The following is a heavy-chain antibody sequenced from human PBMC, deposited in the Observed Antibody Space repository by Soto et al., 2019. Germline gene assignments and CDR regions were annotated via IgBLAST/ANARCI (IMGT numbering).Heavy chain of an antibody. J-gene: IGHJ4*02. CDR1: GFTFSNAW. D-gene: IGHD4-17*01. V-gene: IGHV3-15*07. Sequence: GGSLRLSCAASGFTFSNAWMNWVRQAPGKGLEWVGRIKSKTDGGTTDYAAPVKGRFTISRDDSKNTLYLQMNSLKTEDTAVYYCTTGDGDDPPGFDYWGQGTLVTVSS. CDR3: TTGDGDDPPGFDY. CDR2: IKSKTDGGTT.